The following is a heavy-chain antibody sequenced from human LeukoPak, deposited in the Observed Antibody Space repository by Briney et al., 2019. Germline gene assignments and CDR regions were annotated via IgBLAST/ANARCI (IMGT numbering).Heavy chain of an antibody. CDR1: GFTVSSNY. Sequence: EGSLRLSCAASGFTVSSNYMSWVRQSPGKGLEWVSIIYSGGSTYYADSVKGRFTISRDNSKNTLYLQMNSLRAEDTAVYYCARGNPGGEFYWGQGTLVTVSS. CDR3: ARGNPGGEFY. J-gene: IGHJ4*02. D-gene: IGHD1-14*01. CDR2: IYSGGST. V-gene: IGHV3-53*01.